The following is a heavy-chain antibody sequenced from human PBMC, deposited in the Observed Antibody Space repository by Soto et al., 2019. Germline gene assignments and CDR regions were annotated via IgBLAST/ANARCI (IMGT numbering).Heavy chain of an antibody. D-gene: IGHD3-3*01. J-gene: IGHJ6*03. CDR1: GFTFSSYA. CDR3: AKDLGTDDFWSAYYTDYYMDV. V-gene: IGHV3-23*01. CDR2: ISGSGDNT. Sequence: EVQLLESGGGLVQPGGSLRLSCAASGFTFSSYALNWVRQAPGKGLEWVSVISGSGDNTYYADSVKGRFTISRDNSKNTLYLQRNSLRAEDTAVYYCAKDLGTDDFWSAYYTDYYMDVWSKGTTVTVSS.